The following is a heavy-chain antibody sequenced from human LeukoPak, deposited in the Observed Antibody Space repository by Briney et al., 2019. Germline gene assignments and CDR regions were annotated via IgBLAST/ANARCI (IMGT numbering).Heavy chain of an antibody. V-gene: IGHV3-7*01. Sequence: HPGGSLRLSCAASGFTSYAMSWVRQAPGKGLEWVANIKEDGSEKYYVDSVKGRFTISRDNTKNSLYLQMNSLRAEDTAIYYCAREFSWGQGTLVTVSS. CDR1: GFTSYA. CDR3: AREFS. CDR2: IKEDGSEK. J-gene: IGHJ4*02.